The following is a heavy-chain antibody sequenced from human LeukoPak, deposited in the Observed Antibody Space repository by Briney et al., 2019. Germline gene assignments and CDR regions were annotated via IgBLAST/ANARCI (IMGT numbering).Heavy chain of an antibody. D-gene: IGHD6-13*01. CDR3: GKDVEIAAAGLLDY. CDR2: IWYDGSNK. Sequence: PGRSLRLSCAASGFTFSSYGMHWVRQAPGKGLEWVAVIWYDGSNKYYADSVKGRFTISRDNSKNTLYLQMNSLRAEDTAVYYCGKDVEIAAAGLLDYWGQGTLVTVSS. J-gene: IGHJ4*02. V-gene: IGHV3-33*06. CDR1: GFTFSSYG.